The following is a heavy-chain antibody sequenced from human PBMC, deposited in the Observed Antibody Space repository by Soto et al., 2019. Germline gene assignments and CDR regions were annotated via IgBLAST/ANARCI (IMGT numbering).Heavy chain of an antibody. V-gene: IGHV3-23*01. D-gene: IGHD2-15*01. CDR3: ARGLDCSGDSCPWAFFKH. CDR2: VSGGGGST. CDR1: GFTFVSYA. J-gene: IGHJ1*01. Sequence: EVQLLESGGNLVQPGGSLRLSCAASGFTFVSYAMTWVRQAPGKGLEWVSTVSGGGGSTYYADSVKGRFIISRDNSKSTLYLQMNSLRAEDTAVYHCARGLDCSGDSCPWAFFKHWGQGTRLTVSS.